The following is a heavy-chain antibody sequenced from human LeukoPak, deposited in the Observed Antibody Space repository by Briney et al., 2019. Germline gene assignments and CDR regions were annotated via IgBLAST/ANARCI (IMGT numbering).Heavy chain of an antibody. CDR2: INHSGST. V-gene: IGHV4-34*01. Sequence: PSETLSPTCAVYGGSFSGYYWSWIRQPPGKGLEWIGEINHSGSTNYNPSLKSRVTISVDTSKNQFSLKLSSVTAADTAVYYCARGIGYSYGHGDYWGQGTLVTVSS. CDR3: ARGIGYSYGHGDY. D-gene: IGHD5-18*01. J-gene: IGHJ4*02. CDR1: GGSFSGYY.